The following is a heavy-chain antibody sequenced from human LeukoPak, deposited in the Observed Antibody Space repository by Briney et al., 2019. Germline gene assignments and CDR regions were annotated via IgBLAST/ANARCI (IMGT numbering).Heavy chain of an antibody. CDR1: GFTFGDYA. CDR2: ISWNSGSI. V-gene: IGHV3-9*03. CDR3: AREAAHMGYYYYMDV. D-gene: IGHD3-16*01. Sequence: GRSLRLSCAASGFTFGDYAMHWVRQAPGKGLEWVSGISWNSGSIGYADSVKGRFTISRDNAKNSLYLQMNSLRAEDMALYYCAREAAHMGYYYYMDVWGKGTTVTVSS. J-gene: IGHJ6*03.